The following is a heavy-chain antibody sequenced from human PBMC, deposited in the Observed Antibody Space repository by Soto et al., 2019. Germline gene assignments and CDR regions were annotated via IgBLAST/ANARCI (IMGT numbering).Heavy chain of an antibody. CDR3: AKDALPYYDILTGQNVAYYYGMDV. V-gene: IGHV3-23*01. CDR1: GFTFSSYA. CDR2: ISGSGGST. Sequence: EVQLLESGGGLVQPGGSLRLSCAASGFTFSSYAMSWVRQAPGKGLEWVSAISGSGGSTYYADSVKGRFTISRDNSKNTLYLQMNSLRAEDTAVYYCAKDALPYYDILTGQNVAYYYGMDVWGQGTTVTVSS. D-gene: IGHD3-9*01. J-gene: IGHJ6*02.